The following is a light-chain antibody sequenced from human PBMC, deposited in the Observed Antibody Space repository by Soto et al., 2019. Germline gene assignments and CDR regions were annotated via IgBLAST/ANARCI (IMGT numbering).Light chain of an antibody. J-gene: IGKJ2*01. CDR3: KHYGSSPPYT. V-gene: IGKV3-20*01. CDR2: GAS. CDR1: RSVSSSY. Sequence: IVWTQSPYTLSLSPGERATLYCRASRSVSSSYLAWYQHKAGQAPRLLISGASNRATDIPDRFSGSEYGTDFTLTISRLEPEDFAVYYCKHYGSSPPYTFGQGTKLEIK.